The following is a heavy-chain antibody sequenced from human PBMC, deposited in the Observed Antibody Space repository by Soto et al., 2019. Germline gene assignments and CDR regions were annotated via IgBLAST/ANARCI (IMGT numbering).Heavy chain of an antibody. CDR3: ARSRYDFWSGRRDNWLDH. CDR2: INHSGST. Sequence: HPETLSLTWDFYGVSFSGYCCSWLRPPPGKWLEWIVEINHSGSTNYNPSLKSRVTISVDTSKNQFSLKLSSVTAADTAVYYCARSRYDFWSGRRDNWLDHWGQGNMATLSS. D-gene: IGHD3-3*01. CDR1: GVSFSGYC. J-gene: IGHJ5*02. V-gene: IGHV4-34*01.